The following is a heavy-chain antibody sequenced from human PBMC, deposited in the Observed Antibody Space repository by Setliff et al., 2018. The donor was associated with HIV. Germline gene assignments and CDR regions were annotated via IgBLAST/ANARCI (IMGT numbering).Heavy chain of an antibody. CDR3: ARAAVAGPWRKLDY. D-gene: IGHD6-19*01. Sequence: SVKVSCKASGNTFSSYGITWVRQAPGQGLEWMGGTTPLLGTTNYAQKFQGRVTITTAEPTNTVYMELSGLRSEDTAVYYCARAAVAGPWRKLDYWGQGTLVTVSS. CDR1: GNTFSSYG. CDR2: TTPLLGTT. V-gene: IGHV1-69*05. J-gene: IGHJ4*02.